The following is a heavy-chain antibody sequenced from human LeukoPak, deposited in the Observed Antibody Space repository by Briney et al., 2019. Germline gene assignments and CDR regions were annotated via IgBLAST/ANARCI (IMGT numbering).Heavy chain of an antibody. J-gene: IGHJ4*02. CDR2: ISWNSGSI. CDR3: AKGMYYDILTGYFDY. CDR1: GFTFDDYA. D-gene: IGHD3-9*01. Sequence: GGSLRLSCAASGFTFDDYAMHWVRQAPGKGLEWVSGISWNSGSIGYADSLKGRFTISRDNAKNSLYLQMISLRAEDTALYYCAKGMYYDILTGYFDYWGQGTLVTVSS. V-gene: IGHV3-9*01.